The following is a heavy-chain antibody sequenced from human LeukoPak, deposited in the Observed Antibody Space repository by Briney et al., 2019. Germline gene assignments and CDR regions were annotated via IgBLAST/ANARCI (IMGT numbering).Heavy chain of an antibody. CDR2: IIPIFGTA. CDR1: GGTFSSYA. D-gene: IGHD6-13*01. Sequence: SVKVSCKASGGTFSSYAISWVRQAPGQGLEWMGGIIPIFGTANYAQKFQGRVTITADESTSTAYMELSSLRSEDTAVYYCARGSTQQLDYYYYYGMGVWGQGTTVTVSS. J-gene: IGHJ6*02. V-gene: IGHV1-69*13. CDR3: ARGSTQQLDYYYYYGMGV.